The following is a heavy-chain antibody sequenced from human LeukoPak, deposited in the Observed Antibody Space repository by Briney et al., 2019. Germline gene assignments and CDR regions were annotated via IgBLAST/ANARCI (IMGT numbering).Heavy chain of an antibody. CDR1: GYTFTGHY. V-gene: IGHV1-2*02. CDR2: FNPNSGDT. J-gene: IGHJ4*02. Sequence: GASVKVSCKASGYTFTGHYMHWVRQAPGQGLEWMGWFNPNSGDTNYAQKFQGRVTMTRDTSISTAYMELGRLTSDDTAVYYCGRGTYCSGGSCYSFDYWGQGTLVTVSS. CDR3: GRGTYCSGGSCYSFDY. D-gene: IGHD2-15*01.